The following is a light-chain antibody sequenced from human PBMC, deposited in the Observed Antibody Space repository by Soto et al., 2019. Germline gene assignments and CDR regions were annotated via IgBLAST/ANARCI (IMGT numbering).Light chain of an antibody. CDR3: CSFAGTSSIL. CDR1: SSDVGGYNY. CDR2: KVS. Sequence: QSALTQPASVSGSPGQSITIPCTGTSSDVGGYNYVSWYQQHPGRAPKLVIYKVSDRPSGVSSRFSASKSGNTASLTISGLQAEDEADYYCCSFAGTSSILFGGGTQLTVL. J-gene: IGLJ2*01. V-gene: IGLV2-14*01.